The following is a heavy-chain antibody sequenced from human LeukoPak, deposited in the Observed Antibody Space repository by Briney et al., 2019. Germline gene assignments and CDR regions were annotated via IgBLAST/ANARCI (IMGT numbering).Heavy chain of an antibody. CDR2: IYSGGST. V-gene: IGHV3-53*05. CDR1: GLIVSSSY. J-gene: IGHJ6*03. Sequence: HPGGSLRLSCAASGLIVSSSYMSWVRQAPGKGLEWVSVIYSGGSTYYADAVKGRFTISRDNSKNTLNLQMNSLRAEDTAVYYCARGRVVVAATLYSFYYMDVWGKGTTVTVSS. D-gene: IGHD2-15*01. CDR3: ARGRVVVAATLYSFYYMDV.